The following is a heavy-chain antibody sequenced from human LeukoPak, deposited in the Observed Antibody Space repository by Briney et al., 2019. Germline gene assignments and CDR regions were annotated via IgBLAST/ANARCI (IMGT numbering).Heavy chain of an antibody. Sequence: GGSLRLSCAASGFTFDDYAMHWVRQAPGKGLEWVSLISWDGGSTYYADSVKGRFTISRDNSKNSLYLQTNSLRAEDTALYYCAKGEYYYDSSGYRQGADYWGQGTLVTVSS. D-gene: IGHD3-22*01. CDR1: GFTFDDYA. J-gene: IGHJ4*02. V-gene: IGHV3-43D*03. CDR3: AKGEYYYDSSGYRQGADY. CDR2: ISWDGGST.